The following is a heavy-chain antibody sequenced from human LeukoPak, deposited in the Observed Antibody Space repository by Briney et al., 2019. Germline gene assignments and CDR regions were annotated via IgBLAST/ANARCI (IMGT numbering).Heavy chain of an antibody. CDR1: GFIFSSIY. J-gene: IGHJ4*02. D-gene: IGHD3-10*01. Sequence: GGALRLSCAASGFIFSSIYMSWVRQAPGKGLEGVSALYSGGGTYYADSLKCRFTISRDKSKNTMYLQMNSMRAEDTAVYYCARGRHSGFDYWGQGTLVTVSS. V-gene: IGHV3-66*01. CDR2: LYSGGGT. CDR3: ARGRHSGFDY.